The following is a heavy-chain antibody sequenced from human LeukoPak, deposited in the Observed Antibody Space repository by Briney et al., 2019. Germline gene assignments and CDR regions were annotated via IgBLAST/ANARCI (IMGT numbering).Heavy chain of an antibody. CDR3: ARLHYDSSGYYYFDY. V-gene: IGHV4-59*08. J-gene: IGHJ4*02. Sequence: SETLSLTCSVSGGSISDNYWSWIRQPPGKGLEWIGYIYYSGITNYNPSLKSRVTISVDTSKNQFPLKLSSVTAADTAVYYCARLHYDSSGYYYFDYWGQGTLVTVSS. CDR1: GGSISDNY. CDR2: IYYSGIT. D-gene: IGHD3-22*01.